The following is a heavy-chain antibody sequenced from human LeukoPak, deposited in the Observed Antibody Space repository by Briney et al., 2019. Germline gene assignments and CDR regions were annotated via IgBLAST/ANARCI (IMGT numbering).Heavy chain of an antibody. J-gene: IGHJ4*02. Sequence: GGSLRLSCAASGFTFIDYSMNWVRQAPGKGLEWISYVGISSGNTKYADSVKGRFTISGDSAKNSVFLQMNGLRVEDTAVYYCARDHRYAFDNWGQGTLVTVSS. CDR2: VGISSGNT. CDR1: GFTFIDYS. CDR3: ARDHRYAFDN. D-gene: IGHD5-12*01. V-gene: IGHV3-48*04.